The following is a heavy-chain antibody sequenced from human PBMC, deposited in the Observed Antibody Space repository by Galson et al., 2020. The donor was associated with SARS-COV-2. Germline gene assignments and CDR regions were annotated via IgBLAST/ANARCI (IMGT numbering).Heavy chain of an antibody. V-gene: IGHV3-48*04. CDR2: ISSSSSTI. J-gene: IGHJ6*02. D-gene: IGHD3-3*01. CDR3: ARDPGDDFWSGYLFHYYYGMDV. Sequence: GGSLRLSCAASGFTFSSYSMNWVRQAPGKGLEWVSYISSSSSTIYYADSVKGRFTISRDNAKNSLYLQMNSLRAEDTAVYYCARDPGDDFWSGYLFHYYYGMDVWGQGTTVTVSS. CDR1: GFTFSSYS.